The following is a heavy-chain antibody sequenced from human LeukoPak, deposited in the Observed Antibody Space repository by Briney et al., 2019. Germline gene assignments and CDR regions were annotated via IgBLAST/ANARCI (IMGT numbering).Heavy chain of an antibody. V-gene: IGHV4-59*01. CDR2: IYYSGST. Sequence: SETLSLTCTVSGGSISSYYWSWIRQPPGKGLEWIGYIYYSGSTNYNPSLKSRVTISVDTSKNQLSLKLSSVTAADTAVYYCARKAPSTVTPDNWFDPWGQGTLVTVPS. CDR3: ARKAPSTVTPDNWFDP. CDR1: GGSISSYY. D-gene: IGHD4-11*01. J-gene: IGHJ5*02.